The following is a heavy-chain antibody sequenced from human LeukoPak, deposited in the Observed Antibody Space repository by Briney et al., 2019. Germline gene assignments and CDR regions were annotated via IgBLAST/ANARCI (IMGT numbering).Heavy chain of an antibody. Sequence: SVKVSCKASGGSFSRYAMNWVRQAPGQGLEWMGGIIPTIGAANYAQNFEGRVTITTDESTNTAYMEINNLRSDDTAVYYCAREISGSSSRGSAFDIWGQGTMVTVSS. CDR3: AREISGSSSRGSAFDI. CDR1: GGSFSRYA. CDR2: IIPTIGAA. D-gene: IGHD1-26*01. J-gene: IGHJ3*02. V-gene: IGHV1-69*05.